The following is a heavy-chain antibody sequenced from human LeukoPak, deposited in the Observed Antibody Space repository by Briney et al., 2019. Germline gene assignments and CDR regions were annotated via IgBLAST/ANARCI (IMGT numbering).Heavy chain of an antibody. CDR2: IYYSGST. CDR3: ASVDFWSGQFDY. Sequence: PSETLSLTCTVSGGSISSYYWSWIRQPPGKGLEWIGYIYYSGSTNYNPSLKSRVTISVDTSKNQFSLKLSSVTAADTAVYYCASVDFWSGQFDYWGQGTLVTVSS. V-gene: IGHV4-59*12. D-gene: IGHD3-3*01. CDR1: GGSISSYY. J-gene: IGHJ4*02.